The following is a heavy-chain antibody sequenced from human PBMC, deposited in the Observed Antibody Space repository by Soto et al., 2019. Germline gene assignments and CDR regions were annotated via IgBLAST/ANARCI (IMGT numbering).Heavy chain of an antibody. CDR3: ARAPYSSGWFTFDY. V-gene: IGHV4-34*01. D-gene: IGHD6-19*01. Sequence: LEPLSLTCVFYDWYFRGYYVSWIRQHPGKGLEWIGEINHSGSTNYNPSLKSRVTISVDTSKNQFSLKLSSVTAADTAVYYCARAPYSSGWFTFDYWGQGTLVTAPQ. CDR2: INHSGST. CDR1: DWYFRGYY. J-gene: IGHJ4*02.